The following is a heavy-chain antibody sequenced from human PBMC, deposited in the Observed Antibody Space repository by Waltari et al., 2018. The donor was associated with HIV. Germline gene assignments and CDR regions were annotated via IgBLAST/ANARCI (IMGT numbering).Heavy chain of an antibody. CDR3: ARVDYGPNPYGMDV. V-gene: IGHV4-59*01. CDR2: IYYSGST. D-gene: IGHD4-17*01. Sequence: QVQLQESGPGLVKPSETLSLTCTVSGGSISSYYWSWIRQPPGKGLEWIGYIYYSGSTNYSPSRKGRVTISVDTSKNQFSLKLSSVTAADTAVYYCARVDYGPNPYGMDVWGQGTTVTVSS. J-gene: IGHJ6*02. CDR1: GGSISSYY.